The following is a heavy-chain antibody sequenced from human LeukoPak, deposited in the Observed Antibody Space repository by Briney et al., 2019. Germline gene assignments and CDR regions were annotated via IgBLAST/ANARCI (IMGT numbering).Heavy chain of an antibody. CDR1: GFTFKSYA. D-gene: IGHD6-6*01. CDR2: INTNGANT. CDR3: VKGLDYSSSQMDS. Sequence: GGSLRLSCSASGFTFKSYAMHWVRQATGKGLEYVSSINTNGANTYYADSVKGRFPISRDNSRNTVSGQMNSLTPEDTAVYYCVKGLDYSSSQMDSWGQGTLVTVSS. V-gene: IGHV3-64*05. J-gene: IGHJ4*02.